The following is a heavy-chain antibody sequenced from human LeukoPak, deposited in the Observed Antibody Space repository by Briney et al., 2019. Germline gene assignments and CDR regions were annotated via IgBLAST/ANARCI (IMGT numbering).Heavy chain of an antibody. CDR1: GYTFTSYG. V-gene: IGHV1-18*01. Sequence: GASVKVSCKASGYTFTSYGISWVRQAPGQGLEWMGWISAYNGNTNYAQKLQGRVTMTTDTSTSTAYMELRSLRSDDTAVYYCARDVSSSWQGDAFDIWGQGTMVTVSS. D-gene: IGHD6-13*01. CDR2: ISAYNGNT. J-gene: IGHJ3*02. CDR3: ARDVSSSWQGDAFDI.